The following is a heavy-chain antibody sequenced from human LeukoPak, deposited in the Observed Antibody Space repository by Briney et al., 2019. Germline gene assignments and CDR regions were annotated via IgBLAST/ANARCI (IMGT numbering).Heavy chain of an antibody. Sequence: PGGSLRLSCVDSGFTFTNAWMSWVRQAPGRGLEWIGRIKSKTDGETTNYAEPVRGRFTISRDDSKSAVYLQMNSLKIEDTAVYYCTTDLGTYYHGSQRLIPIDYWGQGTLVTVSS. CDR2: IKSKTDGETT. CDR3: TTDLGTYYHGSQRLIPIDY. J-gene: IGHJ4*02. D-gene: IGHD3-10*01. CDR1: GFTFTNAW. V-gene: IGHV3-15*01.